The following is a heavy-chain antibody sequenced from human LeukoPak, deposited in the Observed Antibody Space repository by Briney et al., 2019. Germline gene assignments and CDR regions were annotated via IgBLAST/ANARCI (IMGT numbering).Heavy chain of an antibody. Sequence: GGSLRLSCAASGFTFSSYAMSWVRQAPGKGLEWVSYISGSGGSTYYADSVKGRFTISRDNSKNTLYLQMNSLRAEDTAVYYCATRAYYYDSSDPSPVDCWGQGTLVTVSS. V-gene: IGHV3-23*01. D-gene: IGHD3-22*01. CDR1: GFTFSSYA. CDR2: ISGSGGST. J-gene: IGHJ4*02. CDR3: ATRAYYYDSSDPSPVDC.